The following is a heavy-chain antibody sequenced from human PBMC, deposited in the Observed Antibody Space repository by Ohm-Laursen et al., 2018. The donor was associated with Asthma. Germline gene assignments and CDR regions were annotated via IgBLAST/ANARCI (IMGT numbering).Heavy chain of an antibody. CDR2: ITTAGTFI. D-gene: IGHD1-26*01. V-gene: IGHV3-21*01. CDR3: ARIGPERELPGREYSLHH. Sequence: GSLRLSCTASGYTFSRYSIHWVRQVPGKGLEWVAAITTAGTFIYYADSVRGRFTTSRDNSKNSVYLQMNSLRAEDTALYYCARIGPERELPGREYSLHHWGQGTQVTVSS. CDR1: GYTFSRYS. J-gene: IGHJ1*01.